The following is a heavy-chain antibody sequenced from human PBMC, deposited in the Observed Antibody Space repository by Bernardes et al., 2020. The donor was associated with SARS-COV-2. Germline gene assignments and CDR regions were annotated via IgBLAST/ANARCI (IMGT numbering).Heavy chain of an antibody. J-gene: IGHJ3*02. D-gene: IGHD2-15*01. CDR2: IYYSWST. CDR1: GGSISSYY. V-gene: IGHV4-59*01. CDR3: AGMGLGYCSGGSCYRAFDI. Sequence: SETLSLTCTVSGGSISSYYWSWIRQPPGQGLEWIGYIYYSWSTNYNPSLKSRVTISVDTSKNQFSLKLSSVTAADTAVYYCAGMGLGYCSGGSCYRAFDIWGQGTMVTVSS.